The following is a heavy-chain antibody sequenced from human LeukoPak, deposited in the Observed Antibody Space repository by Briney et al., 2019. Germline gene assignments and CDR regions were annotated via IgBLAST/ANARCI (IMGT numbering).Heavy chain of an antibody. CDR2: INPNSGGT. CDR3: ARSWDTAMVTGAFDI. Sequence: GASVKVSCKASGYTFTSYSINWVRQTPGQGLEWMGWINPNSGGTNYAQKFQGWVTMTRDTSISTAYMELSRLRSDDTAVYYCARSWDTAMVTGAFDIWGQGTMVTVSS. CDR1: GYTFTSYS. V-gene: IGHV1-2*04. J-gene: IGHJ3*02. D-gene: IGHD5-18*01.